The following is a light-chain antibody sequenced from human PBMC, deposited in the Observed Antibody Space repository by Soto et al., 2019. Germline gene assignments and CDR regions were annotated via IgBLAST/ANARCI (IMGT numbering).Light chain of an antibody. J-gene: IGLJ1*01. CDR2: EGT. Sequence: QSALTQPASVSGSPGQSITISCTGTSSYVGNSNLVSWYQHHPGKAPRLIIYEGTKRPSGVSNRFSGSKSDNTASLRISGLQAEDGADYYCCSYAGVSSAVFGTGTKLTVL. V-gene: IGLV2-23*01. CDR1: SSYVGNSNL. CDR3: CSYAGVSSAV.